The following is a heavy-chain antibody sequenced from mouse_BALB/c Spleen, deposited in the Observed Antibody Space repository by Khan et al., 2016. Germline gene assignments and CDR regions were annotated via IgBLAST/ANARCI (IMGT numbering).Heavy chain of an antibody. J-gene: IGHJ3*01. CDR2: ISYSGST. CDR3: ARSFGYRGFAY. Sequence: EVKLLESGPGLVKPSQSLSLTCTVTGYSITSDYAWNWIRQFPGNKLEWMGYISYSGSTNYNPSLKSRVSITRDTSKNQVFLQLNSVTTEDTATYYGARSFGYRGFAYWGQGTLVTVSA. CDR1: GYSITSDYA. D-gene: IGHD2-2*01. V-gene: IGHV3-2*02.